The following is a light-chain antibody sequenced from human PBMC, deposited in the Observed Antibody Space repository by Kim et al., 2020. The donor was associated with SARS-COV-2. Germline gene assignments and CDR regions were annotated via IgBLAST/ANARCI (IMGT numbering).Light chain of an antibody. CDR3: QQYGSLIT. CDR1: QSVSSSY. V-gene: IGKV3-20*01. CDR2: GAS. J-gene: IGKJ5*01. Sequence: DIVLTQSPGTLSLSPGERATLSCRASQSVSSSYLAWYQQKPGQAPRLLIYGASSRATGIPDRFSGSGSGTDFTLTISRLEPEDFAVYYCQQYGSLITFGQGKRLEIK.